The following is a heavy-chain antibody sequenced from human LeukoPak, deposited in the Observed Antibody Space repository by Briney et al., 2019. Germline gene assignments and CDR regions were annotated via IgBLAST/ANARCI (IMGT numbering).Heavy chain of an antibody. D-gene: IGHD3-9*01. CDR3: AKALGFHYDILTGYID. CDR2: ISGNAGST. CDR1: GFTLSSYA. V-gene: IGHV3-23*01. Sequence: GGSLRLSCAASGFTLSSYAMSWVRQAPGKGLEWVSLISGNAGSTYYADSVKGRFTISRDNSKNTLYLQMNSLRAEDTAVYYCAKALGFHYDILTGYIDWGQGTLVTVSS. J-gene: IGHJ4*02.